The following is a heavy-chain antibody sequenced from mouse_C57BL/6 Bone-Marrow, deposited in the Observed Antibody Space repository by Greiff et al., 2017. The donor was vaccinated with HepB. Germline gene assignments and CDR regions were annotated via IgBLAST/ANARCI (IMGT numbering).Heavy chain of an antibody. V-gene: IGHV1-64*01. J-gene: IGHJ3*01. Sequence: QVQLKQPGAELVKPGASVKLSCKASGYTFTSYWMHWVKQRPGQGLEWIGMIHPNSGSTNYNEKFKSKATLTVDKSSSTAYMQLSSLTSEDSAVYYCARSLSNYIFAYWGQGTLVTVSA. CDR1: GYTFTSYW. D-gene: IGHD2-5*01. CDR3: ARSLSNYIFAY. CDR2: IHPNSGST.